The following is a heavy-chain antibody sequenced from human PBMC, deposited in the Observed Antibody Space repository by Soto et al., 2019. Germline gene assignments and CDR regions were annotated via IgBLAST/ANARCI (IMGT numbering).Heavy chain of an antibody. CDR1: GYTFSDFD. V-gene: IGHV1-8*01. Sequence: ASVKVSCKASGYTFSDFDINWLRQASGQGPEWMGWMNAKSGDTFFAQRFQGKFNMTWDTSLSTAYMEVGSLTSDDTAMYYCARGNPFNYAGFDVWGQGTTVTVAS. CDR2: MNAKSGDT. D-gene: IGHD3-16*01. CDR3: ARGNPFNYAGFDV. J-gene: IGHJ6*02.